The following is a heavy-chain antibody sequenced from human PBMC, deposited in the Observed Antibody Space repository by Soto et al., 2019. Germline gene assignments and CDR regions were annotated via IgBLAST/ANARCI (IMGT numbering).Heavy chain of an antibody. V-gene: IGHV4-59*08. CDR2: IYYTGST. D-gene: IGHD3-22*01. J-gene: IGHJ5*02. Sequence: SETLSLTCTVSGVSISSYYWSWLRQPPGKGLEWIGYIYYTGSTNYNPSLKSRVTISVDTSKNQFSLKLNSVTAADTAVYYCARHIGYDSSGYYRNWFDPWGQGTLVTVSS. CDR3: ARHIGYDSSGYYRNWFDP. CDR1: GVSISSYY.